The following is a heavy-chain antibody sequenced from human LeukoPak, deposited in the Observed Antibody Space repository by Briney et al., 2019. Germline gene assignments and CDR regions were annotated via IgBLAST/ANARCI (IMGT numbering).Heavy chain of an antibody. V-gene: IGHV4-38-2*01. Sequence: KPSETLSLTCAVSGYFISSGYYWGWIRQPPGKGLEWIGSIFHSGNTYYNPSLKSRVTISVDTSKNQFSLKLSSVTAADTAVYYCARARFDYWGQGTLVIVSS. CDR3: ARARFDY. J-gene: IGHJ4*02. CDR1: GYFISSGYY. CDR2: IFHSGNT.